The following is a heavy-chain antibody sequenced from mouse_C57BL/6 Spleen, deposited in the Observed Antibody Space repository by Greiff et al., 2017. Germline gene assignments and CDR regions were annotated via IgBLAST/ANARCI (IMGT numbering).Heavy chain of an antibody. CDR2: ISSGGSYT. J-gene: IGHJ4*01. V-gene: IGHV5-6*01. CDR3: ARHDYSNAMDY. Sequence: QRVESGGDLVKPGGSLKLSCAASGFTFSSYGMSWVRQTPDKRLEWVATISSGGSYTYYPDSVKGRFTISRDNAKNTLYLQMSSLNSEDTAMYYCARHDYSNAMDYWGQGTSVTVSS. CDR1: GFTFSSYG. D-gene: IGHD2-5*01.